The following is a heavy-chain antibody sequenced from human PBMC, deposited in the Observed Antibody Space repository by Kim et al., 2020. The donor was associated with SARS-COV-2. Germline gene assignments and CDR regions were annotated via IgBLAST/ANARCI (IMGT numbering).Heavy chain of an antibody. CDR2: IYYSWST. CDR3: ARCLYDYGDPYYFDY. Sequence: SETLSLTCTVSGGSISSSSYYWGWIRQPPGKGLEWIGSIYYSWSTYYNPSLKSRVTISVDTSKNQFSLRLSSVTAADTAVYYCARCLYDYGDPYYFDYWGQETLVPVSS. CDR1: GGSISSSSYY. D-gene: IGHD4-17*01. V-gene: IGHV4-39*01. J-gene: IGHJ4*02.